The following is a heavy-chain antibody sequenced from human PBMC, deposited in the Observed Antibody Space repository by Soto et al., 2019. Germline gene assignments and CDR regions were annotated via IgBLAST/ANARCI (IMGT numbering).Heavy chain of an antibody. D-gene: IGHD3-9*01. V-gene: IGHV3-23*01. CDR1: GFTFSNYA. CDR2: ISGSGGDT. CDR3: AKGDNDVSTGYLHFDY. J-gene: IGHJ4*02. Sequence: HPGGSLRLSCTASGFTFSNYAMSWVRQAPGKGLEWVSGISGSGGDTYYADSVKGRFTISRDNSKNTLNLQMSSLRAEDTAVYYCAKGDNDVSTGYLHFDYWGQGTLVTVSS.